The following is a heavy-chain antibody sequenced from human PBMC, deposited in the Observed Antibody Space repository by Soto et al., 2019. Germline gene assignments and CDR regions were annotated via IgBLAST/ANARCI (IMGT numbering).Heavy chain of an antibody. CDR1: GYTFTSYG. D-gene: IGHD1-1*01. CDR2: ISAYNGNT. CDR3: ARDEAYKWNDGGWFDP. J-gene: IGHJ5*02. Sequence: QVQLVQSGAEVKKPGASVKVSCKASGYTFTSYGISWVRQASGQGLEWMGWISAYNGNTKYAQKGQGRVTMTTDTSTSTAYMELRSLRSDDTAVYYCARDEAYKWNDGGWFDPWGQGTLVTVSS. V-gene: IGHV1-18*01.